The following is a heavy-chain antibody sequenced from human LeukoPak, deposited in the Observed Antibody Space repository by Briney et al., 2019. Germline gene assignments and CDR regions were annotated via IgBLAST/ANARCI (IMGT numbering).Heavy chain of an antibody. CDR3: ARDKQWLVTPYYFDY. D-gene: IGHD6-19*01. J-gene: IGHJ4*02. Sequence: ASVKVSCKASGYTFTSYGISWVRQAPGQGLEWMGWISAYNGNTKYAQKLQGRVTMTTDTSTSTAYMELRSLRSDDTAVYYCARDKQWLVTPYYFDYWGQGTLVTVSS. CDR2: ISAYNGNT. CDR1: GYTFTSYG. V-gene: IGHV1-18*01.